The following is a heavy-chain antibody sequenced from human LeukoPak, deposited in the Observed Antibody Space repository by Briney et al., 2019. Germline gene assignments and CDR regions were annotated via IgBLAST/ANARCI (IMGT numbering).Heavy chain of an antibody. Sequence: SETLSLTCTVSGGSVSSYYWSWIRQPPGKGLEWIGYIYTSGSTDYNPSLKSRVTMSVDTSKNQFSLRLSPVTAADTAVYYCAKSAYYYYYKDVWGKGTTVTVSS. CDR1: GGSVSSYY. CDR3: AKSAYYYYYKDV. J-gene: IGHJ6*03. CDR2: IYTSGST. V-gene: IGHV4-4*09.